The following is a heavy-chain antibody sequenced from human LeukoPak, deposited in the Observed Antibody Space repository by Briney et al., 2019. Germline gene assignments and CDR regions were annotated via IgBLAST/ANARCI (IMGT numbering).Heavy chain of an antibody. CDR2: INYSGST. CDR1: GGSSSSSRYY. V-gene: IGHV4-39*01. D-gene: IGHD3-22*01. J-gene: IGHJ4*02. CDR3: ARGYDY. Sequence: SETLSLTCTVSGGSSSSSRYYWGWIRQPPGKGLDWIGIINYSGSTYYNPSLWSRVTISVDTSKNQCSLKLHSVTASDTAVYYCARGYDYWGQGTLVTVSS.